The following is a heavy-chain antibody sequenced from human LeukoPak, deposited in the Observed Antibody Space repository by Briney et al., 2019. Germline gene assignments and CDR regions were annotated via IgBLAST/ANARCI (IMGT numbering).Heavy chain of an antibody. CDR3: ASRGYCSGGSCLTPPYYYYGMDV. J-gene: IGHJ6*02. CDR1: GYTFTSYY. D-gene: IGHD2-15*01. Sequence: ASVKVSCKASGYTFTSYYMHWVRQAPGQGLEWMGWISAYNVNTNYAQKFQGRVTMTTDTSTSTAYMELRSLRSDDTAVYYCASRGYCSGGSCLTPPYYYYGMDVWGQGTTVTVSS. CDR2: ISAYNVNT. V-gene: IGHV1-18*04.